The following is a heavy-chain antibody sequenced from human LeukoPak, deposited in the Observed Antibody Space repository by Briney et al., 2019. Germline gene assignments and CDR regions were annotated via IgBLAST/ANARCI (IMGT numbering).Heavy chain of an antibody. CDR1: GFIFGSYA. Sequence: PGGSLRLSCAASGFIFGSYAMNWVRQAPGKGLEWVSALSGNGAKTYYVDAVKGRVTISRDNSKNTLYLQMSSLRAEDTAVYYCTKDDGSYGFDHWGQGTLVTVSS. J-gene: IGHJ5*02. V-gene: IGHV3-23*01. D-gene: IGHD5-18*01. CDR2: LSGNGAKT. CDR3: TKDDGSYGFDH.